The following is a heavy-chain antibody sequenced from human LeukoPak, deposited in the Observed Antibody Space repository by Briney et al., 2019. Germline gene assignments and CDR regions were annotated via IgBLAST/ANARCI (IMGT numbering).Heavy chain of an antibody. CDR1: GGTFSSYA. D-gene: IGHD4-17*01. J-gene: IGHJ6*04. Sequence: ASVKVSCKASGGTFSSYAISWVRPAPGQGLEWMGGIIPIFGTANYAQKFQGRVTITADKSTSPAYMELSRLGSEDTAVYYCARGWLGMTTVTTSGGGDYYYGMDVWGKGTTVTVSS. V-gene: IGHV1-69*06. CDR2: IIPIFGTA. CDR3: ARGWLGMTTVTTSGGGDYYYGMDV.